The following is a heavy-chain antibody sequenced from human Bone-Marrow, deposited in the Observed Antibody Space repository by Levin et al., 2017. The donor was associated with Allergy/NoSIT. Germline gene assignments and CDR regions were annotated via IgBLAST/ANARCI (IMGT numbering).Heavy chain of an antibody. V-gene: IGHV3-23*01. CDR2: IRRNGGRT. J-gene: IGHJ5*01. D-gene: IGHD2-15*01. CDR1: GFTLSYFA. CDR3: AREAGGGSAGNWFDS. Sequence: GGSLRLSCAASGFTLSYFAMNWVRQAPGKGLEWVSTIRRNGGRTSYADSVRGRFTISRDNSKNTVYLQMNNLRAEDTAVYYCAREAGGGSAGNWFDSWGQGTPVTVSS.